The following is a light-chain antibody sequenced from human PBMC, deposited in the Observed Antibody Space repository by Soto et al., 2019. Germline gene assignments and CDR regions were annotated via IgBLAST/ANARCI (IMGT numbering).Light chain of an antibody. CDR1: SSNIGSNY. CDR2: RDS. CDR3: ATREGSLRAHVV. V-gene: IGLV1-47*01. J-gene: IGLJ2*01. Sequence: QSVLAQPPSASGTPGQRVTISCSGSSSNIGSNYVYRYQQLPGTAPKVLIYRDSQRPSGVPDRFSGSKSGTSASLAISGLLSEDEAEYYCATREGSLRAHVVFGGGTKLTVL.